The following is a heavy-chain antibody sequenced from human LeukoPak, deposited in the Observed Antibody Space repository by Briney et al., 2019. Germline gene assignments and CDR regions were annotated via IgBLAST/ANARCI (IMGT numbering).Heavy chain of an antibody. CDR3: ARLYSSTWYAYMDV. Sequence: PSETLSLTCTVSGDSIGGSSYYWGWIRQPPGKGLEWIGSIYYSGSTYYNPSLKSRVTISVDTSKSQFSLRLSSVTAADTAVYYCARLYSSTWYAYMDVWGKGTTVTVSS. J-gene: IGHJ6*03. CDR1: GDSIGGSSYY. CDR2: IYYSGST. V-gene: IGHV4-39*01. D-gene: IGHD6-13*01.